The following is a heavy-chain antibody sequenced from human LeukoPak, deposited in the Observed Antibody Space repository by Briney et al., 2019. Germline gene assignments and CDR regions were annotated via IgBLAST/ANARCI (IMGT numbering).Heavy chain of an antibody. J-gene: IGHJ3*02. CDR3: ARGTTYYDFWSGLDAFDI. Sequence: GGSLRLSCAASGFTFSSYAMHWVRQAPGKGLEYVSAISSNGGSTYYANSVKGRFTISRDNSKNTLYLQMGSLRAEDMAVYYYARGTTYYDFWSGLDAFDIWGQGTMVTVSS. D-gene: IGHD3-3*01. CDR1: GFTFSSYA. V-gene: IGHV3-64*01. CDR2: ISSNGGST.